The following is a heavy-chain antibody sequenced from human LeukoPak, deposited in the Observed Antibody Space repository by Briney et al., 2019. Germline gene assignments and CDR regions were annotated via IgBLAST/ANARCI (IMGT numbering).Heavy chain of an antibody. D-gene: IGHD2-15*01. CDR1: TGPLSSYF. CDR3: ARRLRRLLGGGYYFDY. CDR2: INHSGST. J-gene: IGHJ4*02. V-gene: IGHV4-34*01. Sequence: SETLSLTCTVSTGPLSSYFWSWIRQPPGKGLEWIGEINHSGSTNYNPSLKSRVTISVDTSKNQFSLKLSSVTAADTAVYYCARRLRRLLGGGYYFDYWGQGTLVTVSS.